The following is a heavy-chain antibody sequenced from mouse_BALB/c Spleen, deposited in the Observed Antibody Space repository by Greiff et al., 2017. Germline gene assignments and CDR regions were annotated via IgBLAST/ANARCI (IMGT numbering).Heavy chain of an antibody. CDR3: ARGRPLDSSGLYYYAMDY. Sequence: EVMLVESGGGLVKPGGSLKLSCAASGFTFSDYYMYWVRQTPEKRLEWVATISDGGSYTYYPDSVKGRFTISRDNAKNNLYLQMSSLKSEDTAMYYCARGRPLDSSGLYYYAMDYWGQGTSVTVSS. CDR1: GFTFSDYY. J-gene: IGHJ4*01. CDR2: ISDGGSYT. V-gene: IGHV5-4*02. D-gene: IGHD3-2*01.